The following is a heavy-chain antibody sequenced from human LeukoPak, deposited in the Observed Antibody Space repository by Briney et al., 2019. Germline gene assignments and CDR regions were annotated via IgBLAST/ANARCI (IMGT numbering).Heavy chain of an antibody. J-gene: IGHJ4*02. V-gene: IGHV4-34*01. CDR1: GGSFSGYY. CDR2: INHSGST. D-gene: IGHD3-10*01. CDR3: ARRLRITMVRGVTPPDY. Sequence: PSETLSLTCAVYGGSFSGYYWSWIRQPPGKGLEWIGEINHSGSTNYNPSLKSRVTISVDTSKNQFSLKLSSVTAADTAVYYCARRLRITMVRGVTPPDYWGQGTLVTVSS.